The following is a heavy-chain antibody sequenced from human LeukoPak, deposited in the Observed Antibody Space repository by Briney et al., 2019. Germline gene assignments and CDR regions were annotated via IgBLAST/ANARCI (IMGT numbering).Heavy chain of an antibody. D-gene: IGHD3-3*01. Sequence: GGSLRLSCAASGFTFSSYWMHWVRQAPGKGLVWVSRINSDGSSTSYADSVKGRFTISRDNSKNTLYLQMNGLRAEDTAVYYCAKDSTTIFGVASNNWFDPWGQGTLVTVSS. V-gene: IGHV3-74*01. CDR2: INSDGSST. J-gene: IGHJ5*02. CDR3: AKDSTTIFGVASNNWFDP. CDR1: GFTFSSYW.